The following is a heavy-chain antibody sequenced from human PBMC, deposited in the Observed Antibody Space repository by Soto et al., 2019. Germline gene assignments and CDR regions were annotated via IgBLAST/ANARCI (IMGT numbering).Heavy chain of an antibody. V-gene: IGHV4-59*01. Sequence: PSETLSLTCTISGGSISSYYWSWIRQPPGKGLEWIGYIYYSGSTNYNPSLKSRVTISVDTSKNQFSLKLSSVTAADTAVYYCARGIAVAATIFDYWGQGTLVTVSS. CDR2: IYYSGST. CDR3: ARGIAVAATIFDY. CDR1: GGSISSYY. D-gene: IGHD6-19*01. J-gene: IGHJ4*02.